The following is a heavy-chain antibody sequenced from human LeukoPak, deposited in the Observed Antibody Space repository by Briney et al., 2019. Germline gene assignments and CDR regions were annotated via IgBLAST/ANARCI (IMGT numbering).Heavy chain of an antibody. CDR1: GFTFDDYA. Sequence: GGSLRLSCAASGFTFDDYAMHWVRQAPGKGLEWVSGISWNSGSIGYADSVKGRFTISRDNAKNSLYLQMNSLGAEDTALYYCAKTYGDYDFWSGYGRGYYFDYWGQGTLVTVSS. J-gene: IGHJ4*02. D-gene: IGHD3-3*01. V-gene: IGHV3-9*01. CDR3: AKTYGDYDFWSGYGRGYYFDY. CDR2: ISWNSGSI.